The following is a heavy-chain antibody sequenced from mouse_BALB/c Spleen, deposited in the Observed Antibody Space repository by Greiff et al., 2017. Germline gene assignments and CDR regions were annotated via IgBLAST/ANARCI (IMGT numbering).Heavy chain of an antibody. V-gene: IGHV14-3*02. J-gene: IGHJ3*01. Sequence: VQLKQSGAELVKPGASVKLSCTASGFNIKDTYMHWVKQRPEQGLEWIGRSDPANGNTKYDPKFQGKATITADTSSNTAYLQLSSLTSEDTAVYYCARNYDYDVPAYWGQGTLVTVSA. CDR3: ARNYDYDVPAY. D-gene: IGHD2-4*01. CDR1: GFNIKDTY. CDR2: SDPANGNT.